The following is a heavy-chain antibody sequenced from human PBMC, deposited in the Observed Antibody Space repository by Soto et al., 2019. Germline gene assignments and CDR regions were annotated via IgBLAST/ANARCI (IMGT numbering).Heavy chain of an antibody. V-gene: IGHV5-51*01. CDR2: IFPGDSDT. CDR3: ARHPPFSRSSAWLDP. J-gene: IGHJ5*02. CDR1: GDSFTSNW. D-gene: IGHD6-6*01. Sequence: SLRISCKAGGDSFTSNWRAWVRQMPGQGLEWMGIIFPGDSDTRYSPYFQGQVTISADKSISTAFLQWSSLKASDTAIYYCARHPPFSRSSAWLDPWGQGTLVTVSS.